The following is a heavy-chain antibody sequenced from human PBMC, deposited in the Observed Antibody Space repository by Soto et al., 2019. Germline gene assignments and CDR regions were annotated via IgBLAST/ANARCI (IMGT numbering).Heavy chain of an antibody. D-gene: IGHD2-2*01. CDR1: GGTFSSYA. V-gene: IGHV1-69*06. CDR3: ARNPSIVLVPAATSNWFDP. CDR2: IIPIFGTT. J-gene: IGHJ5*02. Sequence: SVKVSCKASGGTFSSYAIDWVRQAPGQGLEWMGGIIPIFGTTNYAQKLQGRVKMTADKSTRTAYMELRSLRSDDTAVYYCARNPSIVLVPAATSNWFDPWGQGTLVTVSS.